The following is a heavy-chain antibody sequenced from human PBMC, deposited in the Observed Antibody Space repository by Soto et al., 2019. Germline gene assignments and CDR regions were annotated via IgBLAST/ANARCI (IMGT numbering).Heavy chain of an antibody. J-gene: IGHJ4*02. D-gene: IGHD6-13*01. V-gene: IGHV1-18*01. CDR3: ARESSSRCHDY. CDR2: ISAYNGNT. CDR1: GYTFTSYG. Sequence: QVQLVQSGAEVKKPGASVKVSCKASGYTFTSYGISWVRQAPGQGLEWMGWISAYNGNTNDAQKLQGRVTMTTDTSTSTGYMELRGMRSDDTAVYYCARESSSRCHDYGGQVTLVTVSS.